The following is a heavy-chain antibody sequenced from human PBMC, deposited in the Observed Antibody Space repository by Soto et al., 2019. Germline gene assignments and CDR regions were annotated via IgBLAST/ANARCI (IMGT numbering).Heavy chain of an antibody. J-gene: IGHJ4*02. CDR1: GFTFSSYW. CDR2: IKQDGSEK. Sequence: EVQLVESGGGLVQPGGSLRLSCAASGFTFSSYWMSWVRQAPGKGLEWVANIKQDGSEKDYVDSVKGRFTISRDNSKNSLYLKMNCVRAEDTAVYYCARDLYCTNGVCYRALDYWGQGTLVTVSS. D-gene: IGHD2-8*01. CDR3: ARDLYCTNGVCYRALDY. V-gene: IGHV3-7*01.